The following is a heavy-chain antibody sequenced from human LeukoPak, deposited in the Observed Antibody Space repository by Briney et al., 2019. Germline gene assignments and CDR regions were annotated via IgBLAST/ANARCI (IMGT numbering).Heavy chain of an antibody. J-gene: IGHJ4*02. V-gene: IGHV4-39*07. Sequence: RSSETLSLTGTVSGGSISSSSYYWGWIRQPPGKGLEWIGGIYYSGSTYYNPSLKSRVTISLDTSKNQFSLKLSSVTAADTDVYYCARDAFPFAYWGQGTLVTVSS. CDR2: IYYSGST. CDR1: GGSISSSSYY. CDR3: ARDAFPFAY.